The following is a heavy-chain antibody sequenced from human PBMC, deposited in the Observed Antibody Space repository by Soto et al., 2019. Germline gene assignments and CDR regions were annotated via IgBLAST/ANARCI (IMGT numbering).Heavy chain of an antibody. CDR1: GFTLRNYE. J-gene: IGHJ4*02. D-gene: IGHD2-21*02. CDR2: ISGSDNNI. Sequence: PGGSLRLSCAASGFTLRNYEMNWVRQAPGKGLEWISKISGSDNNIYYADSVRGRFTISRDNAKNSLYLQMNSLRAEDTDIYYCASERLCGADCYFFDNWGQGTQVTVSS. CDR3: ASERLCGADCYFFDN. V-gene: IGHV3-48*03.